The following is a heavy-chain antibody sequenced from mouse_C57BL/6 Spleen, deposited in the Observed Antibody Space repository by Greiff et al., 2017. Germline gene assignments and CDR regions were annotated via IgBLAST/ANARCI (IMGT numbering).Heavy chain of an antibody. Sequence: EVQLQQSGPELVKPGASVKISCKASGYSFTGYYMNWVKQSPEKSLEWIGEINPSTGGTTYNQKFKAKATLTVDKSSSTACMQLKSLTSEDSAVYYCARIYDGYLYYAMDYWGQGTSVTVSS. V-gene: IGHV1-42*01. CDR1: GYSFTGYY. J-gene: IGHJ4*01. CDR2: INPSTGGT. D-gene: IGHD2-2*01. CDR3: ARIYDGYLYYAMDY.